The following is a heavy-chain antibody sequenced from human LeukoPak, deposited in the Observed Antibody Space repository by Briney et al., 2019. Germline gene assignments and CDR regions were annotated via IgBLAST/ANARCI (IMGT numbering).Heavy chain of an antibody. CDR2: IQSKTDGGTT. Sequence: GGSLRLSCAASGLTFSGYDMHWVRQAPGKGLEWVGRIQSKTDGGTTEYAAPVKGRFTISRDDSTNTLYLQMNSLKTEDTGVYYCAAGGRVWGQGTTVTVSS. CDR1: GLTFSGYD. J-gene: IGHJ6*02. D-gene: IGHD3-10*01. V-gene: IGHV3-15*01. CDR3: AAGGRV.